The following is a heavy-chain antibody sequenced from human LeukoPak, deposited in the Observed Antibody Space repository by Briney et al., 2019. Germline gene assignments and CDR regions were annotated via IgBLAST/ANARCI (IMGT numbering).Heavy chain of an antibody. Sequence: GGSLRLSCAASGFTFSSYWMSWVRQAPGKGLEWVSAITDSGGNTYYAAPVKGRFTISRDNSKNTLYLHMNSLRAEDTAVYYCARAGHCTNGICYTADFDYWGQGTLVTVSS. J-gene: IGHJ4*02. CDR2: ITDSGGNT. D-gene: IGHD2-8*01. CDR1: GFTFSSYW. V-gene: IGHV3-23*01. CDR3: ARAGHCTNGICYTADFDY.